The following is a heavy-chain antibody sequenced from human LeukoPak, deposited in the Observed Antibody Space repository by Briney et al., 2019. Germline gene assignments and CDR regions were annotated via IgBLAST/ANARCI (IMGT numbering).Heavy chain of an antibody. CDR2: IYYSGST. CDR3: ARGSAYYDFWSGYSPLGRWFDP. J-gene: IGHJ5*02. CDR1: GDSISSYY. D-gene: IGHD3-3*01. Sequence: PSETLSLTCTVSGDSISSYYWSWLRQPPGKGLEWLGYIYYSGSTNYNPSLKSRVTISVDTSKNQFSLKLSSVTAADTAVYYCARGSAYYDFWSGYSPLGRWFDPWGQGTLVTVSS. V-gene: IGHV4-59*01.